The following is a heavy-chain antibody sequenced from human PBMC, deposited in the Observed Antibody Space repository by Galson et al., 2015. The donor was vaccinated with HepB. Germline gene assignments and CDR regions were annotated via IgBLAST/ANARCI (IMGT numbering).Heavy chain of an antibody. V-gene: IGHV3-30*18. D-gene: IGHD3-10*01. CDR2: ISYDGSNK. CDR1: GFTFSSYG. CDR3: AKDQDYYGSGSYFDY. J-gene: IGHJ4*02. Sequence: SLRLSCAASGFTFSSYGMHWVRQAPGKGLEWVAVISYDGSNKYYADSVKGRFTISRDNSKNTLYLQMNSLRAEDTAVYYCAKDQDYYGSGSYFDYWGQGTLVTVSS.